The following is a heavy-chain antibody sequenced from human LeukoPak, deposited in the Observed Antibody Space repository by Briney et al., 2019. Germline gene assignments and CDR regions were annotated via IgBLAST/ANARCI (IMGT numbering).Heavy chain of an antibody. CDR2: ISSSSSYI. D-gene: IGHD6-13*01. J-gene: IGHJ4*02. CDR1: GFTFSSYS. V-gene: IGHV3-21*01. Sequence: GGSLRLSCAASGFTFSSYSMNWVRQAPGKGLEWVSSISSSSSYIYYADSVKGRFTISRDNAKNSLYLQMNSLRAEDTAVYYCTRIIAAAVYFDYWGQGTLVTVSS. CDR3: TRIIAAAVYFDY.